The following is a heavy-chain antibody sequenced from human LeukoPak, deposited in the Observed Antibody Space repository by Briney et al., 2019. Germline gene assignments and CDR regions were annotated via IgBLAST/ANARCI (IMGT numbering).Heavy chain of an antibody. Sequence: PGGSLRLSCAASGYTFSSYAMSWVRQAPGKGLEWVSVISGSGGSTYYADSVKGRFTISRDNSKNTVYLQMNSLRAEDTAVYYCAKVPWIQLWTRFDYWGQGTLVTVSS. V-gene: IGHV3-23*01. J-gene: IGHJ4*02. CDR2: ISGSGGST. CDR3: AKVPWIQLWTRFDY. D-gene: IGHD5-18*01. CDR1: GYTFSSYA.